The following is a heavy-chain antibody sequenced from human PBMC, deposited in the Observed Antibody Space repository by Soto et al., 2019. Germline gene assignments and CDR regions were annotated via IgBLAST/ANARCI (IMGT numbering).Heavy chain of an antibody. CDR3: TRRVDIVATIPSPYYYYYYMDV. D-gene: IGHD5-12*01. V-gene: IGHV3-73*01. CDR1: GFTFSGSA. CDR2: IRSKANSYAT. J-gene: IGHJ6*03. Sequence: GGSLRLSCAASGFTFSGSAMHWVRQASGKGLEWVGRIRSKANSYATAYAASVKGRFTISRDDSKNTAYLQMNSLKTEDTAVYYCTRRVDIVATIPSPYYYYYYMDVWGKGTTVTVSS.